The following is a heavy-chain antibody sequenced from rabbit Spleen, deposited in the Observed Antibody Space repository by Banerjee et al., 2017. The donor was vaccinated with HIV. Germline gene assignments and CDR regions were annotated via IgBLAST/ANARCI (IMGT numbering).Heavy chain of an antibody. J-gene: IGHJ4*01. D-gene: IGHD1-1*01. CDR2: IYTGSSGYT. Sequence: QSLEESGGDLVKPGASLTLTCTASGFSFSSSDWICWVRQAPGKGLEWIACIYTGSSGYTYYASWAKGRFTISKTSSTTVTLQMTSLTAADTATYFCVRVNVGGTGYYMNWDLWGPGTLVTVS. V-gene: IGHV1S40*01. CDR1: GFSFSSSDW. CDR3: VRVNVGGTGYYMNWDL.